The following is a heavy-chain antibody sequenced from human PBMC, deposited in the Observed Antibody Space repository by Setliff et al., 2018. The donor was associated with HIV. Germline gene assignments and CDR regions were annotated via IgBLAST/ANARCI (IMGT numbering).Heavy chain of an antibody. CDR3: ARGYSSGNDGFGY. V-gene: IGHV4-34*01. Sequence: SETLSLTCAVYGGSFNNYSWSWIRQPPGKGLEWIGEIIHSGSINYNPSLKSRVTISVDTYNNQFSLNMNSVNAADPAVYYCARGYSSGNDGFGYWGQGTLVTVSS. CDR2: IIHSGSI. J-gene: IGHJ4*02. CDR1: GGSFNNYS. D-gene: IGHD5-12*01.